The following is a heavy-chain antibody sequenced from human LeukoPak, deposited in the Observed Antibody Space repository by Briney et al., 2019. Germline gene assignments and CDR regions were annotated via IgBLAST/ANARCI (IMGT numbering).Heavy chain of an antibody. CDR3: AHSMRVVTANDAFDI. CDR1: GFSLSTSGVG. D-gene: IGHD2-21*02. J-gene: IGHJ3*02. CDR2: IYWYDDK. Sequence: SGPTRVKPTQTLTLTCTFSGFSLSTSGVGVGWIRHPPGKALEGLALIYWYDDKRYSPSLKSRLTITKDTSKNQVVLTMTNMDPVDTATYYCAHSMRVVTANDAFDIWGQGTMVTVSS. V-gene: IGHV2-5*01.